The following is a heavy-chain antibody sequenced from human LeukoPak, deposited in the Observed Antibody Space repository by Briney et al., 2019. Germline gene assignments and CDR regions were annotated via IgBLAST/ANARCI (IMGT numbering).Heavy chain of an antibody. V-gene: IGHV3-20*04. J-gene: IGHJ4*02. CDR1: GFIVGEYG. Sequence: GNSLRLSCSGSGFIVGEYGMSWVRQPPGKGLQWVSGISRSGATTGYADSVKGRFTISRDNANNFVYLQMDRLRPEDTALYYCARIDSVGRTWGQGTLVTVSA. CDR2: ISRSGATT. D-gene: IGHD1-26*01. CDR3: ARIDSVGRT.